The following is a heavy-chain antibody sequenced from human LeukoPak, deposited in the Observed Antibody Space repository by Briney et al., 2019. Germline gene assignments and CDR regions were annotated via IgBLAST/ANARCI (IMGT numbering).Heavy chain of an antibody. J-gene: IGHJ6*03. Sequence: GGSLRLSCAASGFTFSSYWMSWVRQAPGKGLEWVANIKQDGSEKYYVDSVKGRFTISRDNAKNSLYLQMNSLRAEDTALYYCARERYYYGSGYYMDVWGKGTTVTVSS. V-gene: IGHV3-7*03. D-gene: IGHD3-10*01. CDR3: ARERYYYGSGYYMDV. CDR2: IKQDGSEK. CDR1: GFTFSSYW.